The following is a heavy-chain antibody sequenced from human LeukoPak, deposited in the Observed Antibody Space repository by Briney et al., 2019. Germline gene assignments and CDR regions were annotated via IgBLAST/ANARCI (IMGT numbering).Heavy chain of an antibody. Sequence: GGSLRLSCAASGFTVSSNYMSWVRQAPGKGLEWVSVIYSGGSTYYADSVKGRFTISRDNSKNTLYLQMNSLRAEDTAVYYRARINDGYFDYWGQGTLVTVSS. CDR1: GFTVSSNY. CDR2: IYSGGST. D-gene: IGHD3-16*01. J-gene: IGHJ4*02. CDR3: ARINDGYFDY. V-gene: IGHV3-66*01.